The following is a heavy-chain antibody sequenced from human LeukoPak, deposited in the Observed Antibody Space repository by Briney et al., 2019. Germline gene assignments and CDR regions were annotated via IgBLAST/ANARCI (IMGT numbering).Heavy chain of an antibody. V-gene: IGHV4-59*01. CDR3: ASADWAQQPFDY. D-gene: IGHD6-13*01. J-gene: IGHJ4*02. CDR1: GGSISSYY. CDR2: IYYSGST. Sequence: SETLSLTCTVSGGSISSYYWSWIRQPPGKGLEWIGHIYYSGSTNYNPSLKSRVTISVDTSKNQFSLKLSSVTAADTAVYYCASADWAQQPFDYWGQGTLVTVSS.